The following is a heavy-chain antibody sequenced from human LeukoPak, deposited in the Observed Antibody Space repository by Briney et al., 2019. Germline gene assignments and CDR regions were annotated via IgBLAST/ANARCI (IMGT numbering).Heavy chain of an antibody. D-gene: IGHD1-1*01. CDR1: GGSISSYY. V-gene: IGHV4-59*01. CDR3: GSTKHRLAFDI. J-gene: IGHJ3*02. CDR2: IYYSGST. Sequence: PSETLSLTCTVSGGSISSYYWSWIRQPPGKGLEWIGYIYYSGSTNYNPSLKSRVTISVDTSKNQFSLKLSSVTAADTAVYYCGSTKHRLAFDIWGQGTMVTVSS.